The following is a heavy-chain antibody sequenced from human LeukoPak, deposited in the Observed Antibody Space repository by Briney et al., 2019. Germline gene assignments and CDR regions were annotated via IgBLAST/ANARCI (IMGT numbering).Heavy chain of an antibody. CDR2: MNPNSGNT. V-gene: IGHV1-8*01. Sequence: GASVKVSCKASGYTFTSYDINWVRQAPGQGLEWMGWMNPNSGNTGYAQKFQGRVTMTRNTSISTAYMDLSSLRSEDTAVYYCARGLGRTAMVTRGAVRFDYWGQGTLVTVSS. CDR1: GYTFTSYD. CDR3: ARGLGRTAMVTRGAVRFDY. J-gene: IGHJ4*02. D-gene: IGHD5-18*01.